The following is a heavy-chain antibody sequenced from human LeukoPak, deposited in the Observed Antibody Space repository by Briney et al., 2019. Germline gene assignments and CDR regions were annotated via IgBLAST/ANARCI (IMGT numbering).Heavy chain of an antibody. V-gene: IGHV3-48*01. J-gene: IGHJ4*02. CDR2: ISSSSTTI. D-gene: IGHD3-22*01. CDR3: ARERSNYDRSGYYYFDY. Sequence: GGSLRLSCAASGFTFSTYSMNWVRQAPGKELEWVSYISSSSTTIYYADSVKGRFTITRDNAKNSLYLQMNSLRTEDTAVYYCARERSNYDRSGYYYFDYWGQGTLVTVSS. CDR1: GFTFSTYS.